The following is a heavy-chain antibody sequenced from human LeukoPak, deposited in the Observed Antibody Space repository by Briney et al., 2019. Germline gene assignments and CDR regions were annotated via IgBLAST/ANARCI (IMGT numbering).Heavy chain of an antibody. D-gene: IGHD3-10*01. J-gene: IGHJ4*02. V-gene: IGHV3-64*01. CDR2: IRSTGDST. Sequence: SGGSLSLSCAASGFTFSNFALHWVRQAAGKGLEYVSGIRSTGDSTYYANSAKGRFTISRDNSKNTLYLQMVSLRAEDMAVYYCAKVLLWGQGTLVTVSS. CDR1: GFTFSNFA. CDR3: AKVLL.